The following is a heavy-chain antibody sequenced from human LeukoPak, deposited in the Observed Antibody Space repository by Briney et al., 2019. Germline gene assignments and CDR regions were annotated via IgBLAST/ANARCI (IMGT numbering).Heavy chain of an antibody. Sequence: GGSLRLSNAASGFTFSSHSMNWVRQAPGKGLEWVSYISSSSSTIYYADSVKGRFTISRDNAKNSLYLQMNSLRAEDTAVYYCARGAYYYEDWGQGTLVTVSS. V-gene: IGHV3-48*01. D-gene: IGHD3-22*01. CDR2: ISSSSSTI. CDR1: GFTFSSHS. CDR3: ARGAYYYED. J-gene: IGHJ4*02.